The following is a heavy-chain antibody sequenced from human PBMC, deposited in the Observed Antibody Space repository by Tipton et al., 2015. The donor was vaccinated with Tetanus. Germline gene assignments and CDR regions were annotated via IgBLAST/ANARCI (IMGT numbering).Heavy chain of an antibody. CDR2: IYYSGST. CDR1: GGSISSGGYY. V-gene: IGHV4-31*03. CDR3: ARDQARGARGWGYCDY. Sequence: GLVKPSPTLSLTCTVSGGSISSGGYYWSWIRQHPGKGLAWIGDIYYSGSTYYNPSLKSRVTISVDTSKNQCSLKLNSVTDAGTAVYYCARDQARGARGWGYCDYWGQGTLVTVSS. J-gene: IGHJ4*02. D-gene: IGHD6-6*01.